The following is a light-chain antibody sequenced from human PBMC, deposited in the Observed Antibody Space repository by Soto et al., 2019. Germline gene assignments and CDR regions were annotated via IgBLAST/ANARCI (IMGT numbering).Light chain of an antibody. V-gene: IGLV2-14*01. CDR1: SSDVGGYNY. Sequence: QSVLTQPASVSGSPGQSITISCTGTSSDVGGYNYVSWYQQHPGKAPKLLIYDVTNRPSGVSNRFSGSKSGNTASLTISRLQPDDEADYYCSLYTSRSTLDYVFGTGTKGTVL. J-gene: IGLJ1*01. CDR2: DVT. CDR3: SLYTSRSTLDYV.